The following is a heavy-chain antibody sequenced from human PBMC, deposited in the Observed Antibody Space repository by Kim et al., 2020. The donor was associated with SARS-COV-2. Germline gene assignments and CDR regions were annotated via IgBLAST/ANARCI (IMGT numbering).Heavy chain of an antibody. Sequence: SETLSLSCTVSGGSINSSSYYWGWIRQPPGKGLEWIGNIFYTGSTFYNTSLRSRVTISVDTSKNHFSLKLASVIAADTAVYYCARLGSGSCFDYWGQGTLVTVSS. J-gene: IGHJ4*02. CDR1: GGSINSSSYY. CDR2: IFYTGST. D-gene: IGHD1-26*01. V-gene: IGHV4-39*02. CDR3: ARLGSGSCFDY.